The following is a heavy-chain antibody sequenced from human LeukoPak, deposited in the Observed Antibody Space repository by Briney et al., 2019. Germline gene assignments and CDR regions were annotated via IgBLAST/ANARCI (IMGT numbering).Heavy chain of an antibody. Sequence: SETLSLTCTVSGGFISSSSYYWGWIRQPPGKGLEWIGSIYYSGSTYYNPSLKSRVTISVDTSKNQFSLKLSSVTAADTAVYYCARHEELLRNFDYWGQGTLVTVSS. CDR3: ARHEELLRNFDY. J-gene: IGHJ4*02. CDR1: GGFISSSSYY. V-gene: IGHV4-39*01. CDR2: IYYSGST. D-gene: IGHD1-26*01.